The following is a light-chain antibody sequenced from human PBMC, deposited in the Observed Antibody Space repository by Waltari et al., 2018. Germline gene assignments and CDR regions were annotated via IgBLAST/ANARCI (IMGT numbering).Light chain of an antibody. J-gene: IGLJ3*02. CDR1: NIGSRS. Sequence: SYVLTQPPSVSVAPGHTARISCGGNNIGSRSVHWYQQKPGQAPVVVVYNDDARPPGIPERFSGYNSGSTATLTISGVEAGDEAAYYCQVWHYSGEDVWVFGGGTKLTVL. V-gene: IGLV3-21*02. CDR3: QVWHYSGEDVWV. CDR2: NDD.